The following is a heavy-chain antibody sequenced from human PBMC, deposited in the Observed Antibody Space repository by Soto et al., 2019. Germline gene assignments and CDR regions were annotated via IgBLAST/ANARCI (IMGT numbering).Heavy chain of an antibody. CDR2: IYYSGST. CDR1: GGCISSSSYY. J-gene: IGHJ4*02. D-gene: IGHD3-22*01. Sequence: PSETLSLTCTVSGGCISSSSYYWGWIRQPPGKGLEWIGSIYYSGSTYYNPSLKSRVTISVDTSKNQFSLKLSSVTAADTAVYYCASLLMYYYDSSLDYWGQGTLVTVSS. V-gene: IGHV4-39*01. CDR3: ASLLMYYYDSSLDY.